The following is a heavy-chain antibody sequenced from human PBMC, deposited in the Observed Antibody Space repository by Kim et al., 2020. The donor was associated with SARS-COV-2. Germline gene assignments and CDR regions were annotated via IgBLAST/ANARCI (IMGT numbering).Heavy chain of an antibody. Sequence: GGSLRLSCAASGFTFSNYAMHWVRQAPGKGLEWVAVISYDGINRNYPDSAKGRFSISRDNSNNTVYLQMNSLRTEDTAVYFCTRGVEFNWIPYYFNYWGQGTPVTVSS. D-gene: IGHD1-20*01. V-gene: IGHV3-30-3*01. CDR3: TRGVEFNWIPYYFNY. CDR2: ISYDGINR. J-gene: IGHJ4*02. CDR1: GFTFSNYA.